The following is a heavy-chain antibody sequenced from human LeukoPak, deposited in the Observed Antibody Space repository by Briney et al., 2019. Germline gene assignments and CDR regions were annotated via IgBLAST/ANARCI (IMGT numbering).Heavy chain of an antibody. J-gene: IGHJ6*03. CDR2: IIPIFGTA. V-gene: IGHV1-69*05. CDR3: ASNPYCSSTSCYTGLKKYYYYYMDV. D-gene: IGHD2-2*02. Sequence: ASVKVSCKASGGTFSSYAISWVRQAPGQRLEWMGGIIPIFGTANYAQKFQGRVTITTDESTSTAYMELSSLRSEDTAVYYCASNPYCSSTSCYTGLKKYYYYYMDVWGKGTTVTVSS. CDR1: GGTFSSYA.